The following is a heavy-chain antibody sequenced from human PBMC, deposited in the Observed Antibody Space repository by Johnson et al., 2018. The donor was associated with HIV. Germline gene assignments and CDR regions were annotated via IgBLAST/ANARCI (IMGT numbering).Heavy chain of an antibody. D-gene: IGHD3-3*01. CDR2: IKEDGSEK. J-gene: IGHJ3*02. Sequence: VQLVESGGGLVQPGGSLRLSCEASGFTFSRYWMSWVRQAPGKGLEWVANIKEDGSEKYYVDSVKGRFNISRDNAKNSLYLQMNSLRAEDTAVYYCATDIPVTIFGVVDDVFDIWGQGTMVTVSS. CDR1: GFTFSRYW. CDR3: ATDIPVTIFGVVDDVFDI. V-gene: IGHV3-7*01.